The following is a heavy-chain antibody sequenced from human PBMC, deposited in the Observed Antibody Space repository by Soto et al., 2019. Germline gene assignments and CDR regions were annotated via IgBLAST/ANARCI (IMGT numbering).Heavy chain of an antibody. D-gene: IGHD3-10*01. CDR2: INPNSSGT. Sequence: ASVKVSCKASGYTFTGYYMHWVRQAPGQGLEWMGWINPNSSGTNYAQKFQGRVTMTRDTSISTAYMELSRLRSDDTAVYYCARGFGDYYGMDVWGQGTTVTVSS. J-gene: IGHJ6*02. V-gene: IGHV1-2*02. CDR3: ARGFGDYYGMDV. CDR1: GYTFTGYY.